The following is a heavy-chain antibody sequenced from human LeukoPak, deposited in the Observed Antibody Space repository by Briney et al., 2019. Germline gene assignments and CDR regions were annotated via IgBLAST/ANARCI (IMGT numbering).Heavy chain of an antibody. D-gene: IGHD4-17*01. CDR2: INPSGGST. CDR3: ARPGIYGDYEYYFDY. V-gene: IGHV1-46*01. CDR1: GYTLTSYY. J-gene: IGHJ4*02. Sequence: ASVKVSCKASGYTLTSYYMHWVRQAPGQGLEWMGIINPSGGSTSYAQKFQGRVTMTRDTSTSTVYMELSSLRSEDTAVYYCARPGIYGDYEYYFDYWGLGTLVTVSS.